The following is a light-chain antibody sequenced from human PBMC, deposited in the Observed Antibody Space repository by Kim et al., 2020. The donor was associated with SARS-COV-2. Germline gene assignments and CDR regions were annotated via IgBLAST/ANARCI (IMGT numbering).Light chain of an antibody. J-gene: IGKJ2*01. CDR2: DAS. CDR3: QKYDVAPYT. Sequence: SASVGDRVTLTCRASQGIYKYLALYQQKPGKVPKLLIYDASKLESGFPSRFSGRGSGTSFTLTINSLQPEDVATYYCQKYDVAPYTFGQGTKLEI. V-gene: IGKV1-27*01. CDR1: QGIYKY.